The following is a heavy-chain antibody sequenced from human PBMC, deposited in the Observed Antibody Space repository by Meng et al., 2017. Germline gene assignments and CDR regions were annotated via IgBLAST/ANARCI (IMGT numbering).Heavy chain of an antibody. J-gene: IGHJ6*02. CDR2: IDWDDDK. Sequence: SGPTLVKPTQTLTLTCTFSGFSLSTSGMCVSWIRQPPGKALEWLALIDWDDDKYYSTSLKTRLTVSKDTSKNQVVLTMTNMDPVDTATYYCARVIAAADSYYYYGMDVWGQGTTVNVSS. D-gene: IGHD6-13*01. CDR1: GFSLSTSGMC. CDR3: ARVIAAADSYYYYGMDV. V-gene: IGHV2-70*01.